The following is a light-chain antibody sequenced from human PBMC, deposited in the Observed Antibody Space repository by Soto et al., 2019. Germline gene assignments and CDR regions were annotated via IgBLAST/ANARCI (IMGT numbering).Light chain of an antibody. CDR2: EVS. V-gene: IGLV2-8*01. J-gene: IGLJ2*01. Sequence: QSALTQPPSASGSPGQSVTISCTGTSSDVGGYNFVSWYQQHPGKAPKLMIYEVSERPXXVPDRFSGSKSGNTASLTVSGXXXXDXXDYYCSSYAGSNIVVFGGGTKLTVL. CDR3: SSYAGSNIVV. CDR1: SSDVGGYNF.